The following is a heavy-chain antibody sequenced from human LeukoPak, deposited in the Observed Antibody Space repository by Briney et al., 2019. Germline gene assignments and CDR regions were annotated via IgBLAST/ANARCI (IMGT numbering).Heavy chain of an antibody. V-gene: IGHV3-11*01. CDR1: GFTFSDYY. CDR3: ARSVGYYYTMDV. J-gene: IGHJ6*02. Sequence: GGSLRLSCVACGFTFSDYYMSWVRQAPGRGLEWLSYISGSGSDLYHAASVKGRFTISRDNAKNSLFLQMNSLRAKDTAVYYCARSVGYYYTMDVWGQGTMVTVSS. CDR2: ISGSGSDL. D-gene: IGHD2-15*01.